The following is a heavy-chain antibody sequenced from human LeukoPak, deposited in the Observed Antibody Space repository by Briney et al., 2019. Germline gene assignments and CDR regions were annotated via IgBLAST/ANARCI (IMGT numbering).Heavy chain of an antibody. CDR2: INPNSGGT. CDR3: ARDYRDPSYYYYGMDV. Sequence: ASVKLSCKASGYTFTGYYMHWVRQAPGQGLELMGWINPNSGGTNYAQKFQGRVTMTRDTSISTAYMELSRLRSDATAVYYCARDYRDPSYYYYGMDVWGQGTTVTVS. J-gene: IGHJ6*02. CDR1: GYTFTGYY. V-gene: IGHV1-2*02. D-gene: IGHD4-17*01.